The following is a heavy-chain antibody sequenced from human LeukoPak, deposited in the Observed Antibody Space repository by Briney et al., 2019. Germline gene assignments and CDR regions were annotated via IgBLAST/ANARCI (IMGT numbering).Heavy chain of an antibody. V-gene: IGHV4-39*07. J-gene: IGHJ5*02. D-gene: IGHD6-13*01. CDR3: ARSSNWSLDP. CDR2: IYDSGST. Sequence: SETLSLTCTVSGGSIRSSYYYWGWIRQPPGKGLEWIGSIYDSGSTYYNPSLKSRVTISVDTSKNQFSLKLSSVTAVDTAVYYCARSSNWSLDPWGQGTLVTISS. CDR1: GGSIRSSYYY.